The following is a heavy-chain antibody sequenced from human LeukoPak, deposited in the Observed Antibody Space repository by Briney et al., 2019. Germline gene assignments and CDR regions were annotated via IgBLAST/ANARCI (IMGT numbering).Heavy chain of an antibody. CDR2: INWNGGST. J-gene: IGHJ4*02. CDR3: ARDGFGTGSN. Sequence: GGSLRLSCAASGFTFDDYGMSWVRQAPGKGLEWVTGINWNGGSTGYADSVKGRFTISRDNAKNSLYLQMNTLRADDTAVYYCARDGFGTGSNWGQGTLVTVSS. V-gene: IGHV3-20*04. D-gene: IGHD3-16*01. CDR1: GFTFDDYG.